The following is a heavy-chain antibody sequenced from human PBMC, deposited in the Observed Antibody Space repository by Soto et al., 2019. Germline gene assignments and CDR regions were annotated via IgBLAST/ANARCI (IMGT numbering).Heavy chain of an antibody. CDR1: GYSFTSYW. CDR2: IDPSDSYT. V-gene: IGHV5-10-1*01. CDR3: ARWWYSGMDX. Sequence: GEALKITCKGSGYSFTSYWISWVRQMPGKGLELMVMIDPSDSYTNYRPSFQGNVTISAEKSISTAYLQWSSLKASDTAMYYCARWWYSGMDXWGQGTTVTVS. D-gene: IGHD2-15*01. J-gene: IGHJ6*02.